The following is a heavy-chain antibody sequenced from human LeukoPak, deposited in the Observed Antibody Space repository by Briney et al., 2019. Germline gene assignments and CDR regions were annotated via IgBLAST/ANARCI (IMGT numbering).Heavy chain of an antibody. J-gene: IGHJ4*02. D-gene: IGHD2-2*01. V-gene: IGHV3-7*01. Sequence: GGSLRLSCAASGFTVSSNYMSWVRQAPGKGLEWVANIKQDGSEKYYVDSVKGRFTISRDNAKNSLYLQMNSLRAEDTAVYYCARAGPYCSSTSCYRRGYFDYWGQGTLVTVSS. CDR3: ARAGPYCSSTSCYRRGYFDY. CDR2: IKQDGSEK. CDR1: GFTVSSNY.